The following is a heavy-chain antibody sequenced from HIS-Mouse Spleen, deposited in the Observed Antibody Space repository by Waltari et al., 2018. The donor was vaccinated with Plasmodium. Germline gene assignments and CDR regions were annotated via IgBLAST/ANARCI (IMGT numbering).Heavy chain of an antibody. V-gene: IGHV3-7*01. CDR3: ASSWYWYFDL. CDR1: GFTFSRYW. D-gene: IGHD6-13*01. Sequence: EVQLVESGGGLVQPGGSLRLPCAASGFTFSRYWMSWVRQDPGKGLEVVANIKKDVSEKYYVDPVKGRFTISRDNAKNSLYLQMNSLRAEDTAVYYCASSWYWYFDLWGRGTLVTVSS. J-gene: IGHJ2*01. CDR2: IKKDVSEK.